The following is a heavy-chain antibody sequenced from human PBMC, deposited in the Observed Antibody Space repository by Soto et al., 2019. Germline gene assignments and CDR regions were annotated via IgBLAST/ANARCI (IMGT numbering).Heavy chain of an antibody. CDR1: GASISSGGYS. V-gene: IGHV4-30-2*01. Sequence: QLQLQESGSGLVKPSQTLSLTCAVSGASISSGGYSWSWIRQPPGKGLEWIGYIYHSGSTYYNPSLTSRVTISADRSKNQFSLKLSSVTAADTAVYYCAGRYSTSLGYWGQGTLVTVSS. CDR3: AGRYSTSLGY. CDR2: IYHSGST. J-gene: IGHJ4*02. D-gene: IGHD6-13*01.